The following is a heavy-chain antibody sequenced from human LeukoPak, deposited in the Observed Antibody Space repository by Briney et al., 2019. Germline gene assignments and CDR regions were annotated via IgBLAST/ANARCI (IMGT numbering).Heavy chain of an antibody. Sequence: GGSLRLSCAASGFTFSNYAMSWVRQAPGKGLEWVSGITDSGIITYYADSVKGRFTISRDNSKNTMFLQMNSLRVEDTAVYFCATHVGYCSGGNCYGGWGQGTLVTVSS. CDR3: ATHVGYCSGGNCYGG. D-gene: IGHD2-15*01. CDR2: ITDSGIIT. J-gene: IGHJ4*02. V-gene: IGHV3-23*01. CDR1: GFTFSNYA.